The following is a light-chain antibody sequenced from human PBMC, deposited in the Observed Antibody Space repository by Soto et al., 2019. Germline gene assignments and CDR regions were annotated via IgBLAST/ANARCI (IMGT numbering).Light chain of an antibody. Sequence: DIQMTQSPSSLSASVRDRVTITCRASQGISNYLAWYQQKPGKVPKLLIYAASTLQSGVPSRFSGSGSVTDFTLTISSLQPEDVATYYCQKYDSAPWTFGQATKVEIK. CDR1: QGISNY. CDR3: QKYDSAPWT. CDR2: AAS. V-gene: IGKV1-27*01. J-gene: IGKJ1*01.